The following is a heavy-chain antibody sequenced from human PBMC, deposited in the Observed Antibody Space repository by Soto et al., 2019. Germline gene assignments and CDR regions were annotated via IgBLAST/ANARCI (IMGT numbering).Heavy chain of an antibody. CDR1: GGSISSYY. Sequence: PSETLSLTCTVSGGSISSYYWSWIRQPPGKGLEWIGYIYYSGSTKYNPSLKSRVNLSVDTSKNQFSLKLSSVTAADTAVYYCAREVSGDYDFWSGYRRPPYFDYWGQGTLVTVSS. CDR2: IYYSGST. D-gene: IGHD3-3*01. V-gene: IGHV4-59*01. CDR3: AREVSGDYDFWSGYRRPPYFDY. J-gene: IGHJ4*02.